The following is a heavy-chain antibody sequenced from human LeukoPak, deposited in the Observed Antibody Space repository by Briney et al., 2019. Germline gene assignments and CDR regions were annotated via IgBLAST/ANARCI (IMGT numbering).Heavy chain of an antibody. CDR3: ARGYSSSWLDY. V-gene: IGHV1-2*06. CDR2: INPNSGGT. Sequence: EASVKVSCKASGYTFTAFYMHWVRQAPGQGLEWMGRINPNSGGTKYAQKFQGRVTMTTDTSINTAYLELSRLRSDDTAVYYCARGYSSSWLDYWGQGTLVTVSS. D-gene: IGHD6-13*01. J-gene: IGHJ4*02. CDR1: GYTFTAFY.